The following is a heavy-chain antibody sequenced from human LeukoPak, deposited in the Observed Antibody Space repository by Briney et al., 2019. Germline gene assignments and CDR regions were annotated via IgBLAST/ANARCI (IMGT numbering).Heavy chain of an antibody. CDR1: GFIVSGDF. CDR3: ARERGGGRDSPWFDY. J-gene: IGHJ4*02. CDR2: IYSDGST. Sequence: SGGSLRLSCAASGFIVSGDFMSWVRQAPGKGLEWVSVIYSDGSTYYADSVKGRFTISRDNSKNTLDLQMTGLRAEDTAVYYCARERGGGRDSPWFDYWGQGTLVTVSS. D-gene: IGHD3-16*01. V-gene: IGHV3-53*01.